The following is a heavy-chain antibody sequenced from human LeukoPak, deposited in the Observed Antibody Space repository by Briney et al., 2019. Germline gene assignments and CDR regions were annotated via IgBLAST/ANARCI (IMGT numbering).Heavy chain of an antibody. CDR1: GGTFISYP. Sequence: GASVRVSCKASGGTFISYPISWVRQAPGQGLEWMGRIIPIFGTANYAQKFQGRVTITTDESTSTAYMELSSLRSEDTAVYYCARSDYGDFKEFDYWGQGTLVTVSS. CDR3: ARSDYGDFKEFDY. D-gene: IGHD4/OR15-4a*01. J-gene: IGHJ4*02. V-gene: IGHV1-69*05. CDR2: IIPIFGTA.